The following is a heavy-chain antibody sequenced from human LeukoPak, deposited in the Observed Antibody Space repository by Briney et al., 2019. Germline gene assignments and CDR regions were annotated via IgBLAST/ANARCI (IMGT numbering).Heavy chain of an antibody. CDR2: INSDGSST. D-gene: IGHD1-26*01. CDR3: ARVRLVGAMAWSHYFDY. CDR1: GFTFSSYW. Sequence: PGGSLRLSCAASGFTFSSYWMHWVRQAPGKGLVWVSRINSDGSSTSYADSVKGRFTIPRDNAKNTLYLQMNSLRAEDTAVYYCARVRLVGAMAWSHYFDYWGQGTLVTVSS. J-gene: IGHJ4*02. V-gene: IGHV3-74*01.